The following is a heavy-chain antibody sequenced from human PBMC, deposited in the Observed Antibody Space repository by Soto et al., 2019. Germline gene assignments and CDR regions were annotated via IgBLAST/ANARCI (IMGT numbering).Heavy chain of an antibody. V-gene: IGHV4-34*01. CDR1: GGSFSGYY. CDR3: AREKRGYSYGYGWFDP. J-gene: IGHJ5*02. D-gene: IGHD5-18*01. Sequence: LSLTCAVYGGSFSGYYWSWIRQPPGKGLEWIGEINHSGSTNDNSSLKSRVTISVDTSKNQFSLKLSSVTAADTAVYYCAREKRGYSYGYGWFDPWGQGTLVTVSS. CDR2: INHSGST.